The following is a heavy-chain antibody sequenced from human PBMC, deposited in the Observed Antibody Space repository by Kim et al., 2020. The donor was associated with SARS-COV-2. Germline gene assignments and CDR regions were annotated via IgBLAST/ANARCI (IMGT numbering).Heavy chain of an antibody. Sequence: GGSLRLSCAASGFTFSDYYMSWIHQAPGKGLEWVSYISSSSSYTNYADSVKGRFTISRDNAKNSLYLQMNSLRAEDTAVYYCAREALRRRLIVVGHTSEFDYWGQGTLVTVSS. CDR2: ISSSSSYT. D-gene: IGHD3-22*01. CDR1: GFTFSDYY. CDR3: AREALRRRLIVVGHTSEFDY. V-gene: IGHV3-11*05. J-gene: IGHJ4*02.